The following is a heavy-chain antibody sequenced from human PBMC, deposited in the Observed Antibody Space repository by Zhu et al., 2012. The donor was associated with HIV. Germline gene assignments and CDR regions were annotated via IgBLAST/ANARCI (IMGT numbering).Heavy chain of an antibody. CDR3: ARENINQFLKDNFDY. Sequence: QVQLQESGPGLVKPSETLSLTCTVSGASISSYYWSWIRQPAGKGLEWIGRIYTSGSTDYNPSLKSRVAMSVDTSKCQFSLKLSSVTAADTAVYYCARENINQFLKDNFDYWGQGTLVTVSS. V-gene: IGHV4-4*07. CDR2: IYTSGST. CDR1: GASISSYY. J-gene: IGHJ4*02.